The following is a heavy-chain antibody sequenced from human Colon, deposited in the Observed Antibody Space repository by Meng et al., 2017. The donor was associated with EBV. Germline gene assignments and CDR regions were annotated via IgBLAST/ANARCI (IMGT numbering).Heavy chain of an antibody. CDR3: ARVPTTGYKDH. V-gene: IGHV4-34*01. J-gene: IGHJ4*02. CDR1: GGSFSGYV. Sequence: QGLLKRLGAGLWKPSETLSLTFTVNGGSFSGYVWSWVRQPPGKGMGWIGEVSHPGSANYNPSLKSRVTISVDASEKQFSLRLTSVTAADSAVYYCARVPTTGYKDHWGQGTLVTVSS. CDR2: VSHPGSA. D-gene: IGHD3-9*01.